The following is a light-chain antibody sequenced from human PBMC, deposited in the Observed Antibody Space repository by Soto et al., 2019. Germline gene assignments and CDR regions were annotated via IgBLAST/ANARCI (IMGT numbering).Light chain of an antibody. Sequence: EIVLTQSPATLSVPPGERATLSCMASQSISSNLVWYQQKPGQAPRLLIYGASTRATGIPARFSGSGSGTEFTLTISSLQSEDFAVYYCQQHNNWPRTFGQGTKVEIK. CDR1: QSISSN. J-gene: IGKJ1*01. V-gene: IGKV3-15*01. CDR2: GAS. CDR3: QQHNNWPRT.